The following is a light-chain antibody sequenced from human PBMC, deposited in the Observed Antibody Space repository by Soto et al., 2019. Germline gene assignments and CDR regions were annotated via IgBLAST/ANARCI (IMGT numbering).Light chain of an antibody. Sequence: QSALTQPASVSGSPGQSITISCTGTSSDLGAYNYVSWYQQHPGKAPKLMIYEVSNRPSGVSNRFSGSKSGNTASLTISGLQAEDEAAYYCSSYTSSSTWVFGGGTKLTVL. J-gene: IGLJ3*02. CDR3: SSYTSSSTWV. CDR2: EVS. V-gene: IGLV2-14*01. CDR1: SSDLGAYNY.